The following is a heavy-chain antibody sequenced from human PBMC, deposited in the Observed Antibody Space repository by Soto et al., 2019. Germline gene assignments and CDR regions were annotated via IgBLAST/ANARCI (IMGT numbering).Heavy chain of an antibody. V-gene: IGHV3-23*01. CDR2: ISGSDGRT. J-gene: IGHJ4*02. CDR3: ANGEQLLPNPGPDY. Sequence: GGSLRLSCEGSGYTFSSYAMSWVRQAPGKGLEWVSAISGSDGRTYYADSVKGRFSISRDNSKNTLYLQMNSLRAEDTAVYYCANGEQLLPNPGPDYWGQGTRVSVCS. D-gene: IGHD2-15*01. CDR1: GYTFSSYA.